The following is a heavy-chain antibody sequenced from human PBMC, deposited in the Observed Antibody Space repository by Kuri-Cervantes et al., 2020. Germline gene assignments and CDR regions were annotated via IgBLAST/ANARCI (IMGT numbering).Heavy chain of an antibody. CDR3: ARGLCCSTSCYMDV. J-gene: IGHJ6*03. Sequence: GSLRLSCAVYGRYFSGYYWSWIRQPPGKGLEWIGEINHSGSTNYNPSLRSRVTISVDTSKNQFSLKLKSVTAADTAVYYCARGLCCSTSCYMDVWGKGTTVTVSS. CDR1: GRYFSGYY. D-gene: IGHD2-2*01. CDR2: INHSGST. V-gene: IGHV4-34*01.